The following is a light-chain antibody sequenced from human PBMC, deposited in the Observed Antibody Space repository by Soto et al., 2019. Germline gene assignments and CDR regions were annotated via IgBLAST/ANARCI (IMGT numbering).Light chain of an antibody. J-gene: IGKJ1*01. CDR3: QQYNTWPRT. Sequence: ENVLKQSPGALSLYPGERASLSCRASQSVSSSYLAWYQHKPGQAPRLLIYGASSSATGIPDRFSGSGSGTDFTLTISSQQSEDFAVYYCQQYNTWPRTFGQGTKVDIK. CDR2: GAS. CDR1: QSVSSSY. V-gene: IGKV3-20*01.